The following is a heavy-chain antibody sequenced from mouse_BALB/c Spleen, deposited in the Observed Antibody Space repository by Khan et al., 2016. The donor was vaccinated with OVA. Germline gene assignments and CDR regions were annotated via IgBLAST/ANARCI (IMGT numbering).Heavy chain of an antibody. D-gene: IGHD4-1*02. CDR1: GLSLINYG. Sequence: QVQLKESGPGLVAPSQSLSITCSVSGLSLINYGVCWIRQPPGKGLVWLGVILGDGTTNYHSALIPRLSITKDNSKSQVFLQLTNLQTDDTATYFCGNICNCLAWFAYWGQGTLVTVSA. CDR2: ILGDGTT. J-gene: IGHJ3*01. CDR3: GNICNCLAWFAY. V-gene: IGHV2-3*01.